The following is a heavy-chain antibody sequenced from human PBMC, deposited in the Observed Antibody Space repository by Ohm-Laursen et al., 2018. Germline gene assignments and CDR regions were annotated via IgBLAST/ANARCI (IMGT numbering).Heavy chain of an antibody. CDR2: IIPIFGTA. D-gene: IGHD5-18*01. J-gene: IGHJ4*02. CDR3: AREAKSYGYVFVY. CDR1: AYTFTGYL. V-gene: IGHV1-69*06. Sequence: ASVKVSCKASAYTFTGYLMHWVRQAPGQGLEWMGGIIPIFGTANYAQKFQGRVTITADKSTSTAYMELSSLRSEDTAVYYCAREAKSYGYVFVYWGQGTLVTVSS.